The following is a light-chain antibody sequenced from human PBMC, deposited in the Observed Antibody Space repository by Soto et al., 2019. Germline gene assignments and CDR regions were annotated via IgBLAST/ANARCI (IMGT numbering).Light chain of an antibody. CDR3: QEYGTSSSSTLT. V-gene: IGKV3-20*01. Sequence: EIVLTQSPGTLSLSPGERATLSCRASQSVSSTYLAWYQQKPGQAPRLLIYGASSRATGIPDRFSGSGSGTDFTLTINRLQPEDFAVYYCQEYGTSSSSTLTFGGGTKVEIK. CDR1: QSVSSTY. CDR2: GAS. J-gene: IGKJ4*01.